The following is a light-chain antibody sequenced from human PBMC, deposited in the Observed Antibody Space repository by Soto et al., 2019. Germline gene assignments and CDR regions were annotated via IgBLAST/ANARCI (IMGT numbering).Light chain of an antibody. J-gene: IGKJ2*01. Sequence: DIQMTQSPSTLSASVGDRVTITCRASQSISSWLAWYQQKPGKAPKLLIYKATSLETGVPSRFSGSGSGTEFTLTISSLQPDDFATYYCQQYNSYPYTFGQGTKLEIK. CDR1: QSISSW. CDR3: QQYNSYPYT. CDR2: KAT. V-gene: IGKV1-5*03.